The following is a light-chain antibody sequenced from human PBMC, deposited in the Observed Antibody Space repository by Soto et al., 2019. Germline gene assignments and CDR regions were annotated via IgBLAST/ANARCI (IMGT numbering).Light chain of an antibody. CDR1: SSDVGSYNL. CDR3: CSYAGSHVV. V-gene: IGLV2-23*01. CDR2: EGN. J-gene: IGLJ2*01. Sequence: QSVLTQPASVSGSPGQSITISCTGTSSDVGSYNLVSWYQQHPGEAPKLMIYEGNKRPSGVSNRFSGSKSGNTASLTISGLQAEDEADYYCCSYAGSHVVFGGGTKLTVL.